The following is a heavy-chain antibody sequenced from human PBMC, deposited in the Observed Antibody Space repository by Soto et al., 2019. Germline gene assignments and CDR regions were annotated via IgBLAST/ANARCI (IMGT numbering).Heavy chain of an antibody. CDR1: GDSISNGDYY. V-gene: IGHV4-30-4*01. CDR3: ASRYLY. CDR2: IYSSWST. J-gene: IGHJ4*02. Sequence: SETLSLTCTVSGDSISNGDYYWSWIRQPPGRGLEWIGYIYSSWSTYYNPSLKSRLTMSVDMPKNQFSLRLTSVTAADTAVYYCASRYLYWGQGLLVTVS. D-gene: IGHD3-16*02.